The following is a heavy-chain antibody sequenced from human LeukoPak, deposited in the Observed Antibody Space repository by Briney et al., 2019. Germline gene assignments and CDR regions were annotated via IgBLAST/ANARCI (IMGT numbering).Heavy chain of an antibody. CDR2: ISFDGSNK. V-gene: IGHV3-30*03. J-gene: IGHJ5*02. CDR1: GFTFSSYA. Sequence: GGSLRLSCVASGFTFSSYAMHWVRQAPGKGLEWVAVISFDGSNKYYADSVKGRFTISRDNSKNTLYLQVSAGDTAIYYCARGYASTSHLDPWGQGTLVTVSS. D-gene: IGHD6-13*01. CDR3: ARGYASTSHLDP.